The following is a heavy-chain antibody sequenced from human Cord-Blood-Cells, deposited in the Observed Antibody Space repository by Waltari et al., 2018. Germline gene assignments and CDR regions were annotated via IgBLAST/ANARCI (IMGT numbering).Heavy chain of an antibody. CDR1: GGSISSGAYY. J-gene: IGHJ6*02. D-gene: IGHD6-13*01. V-gene: IGHV4-30-4*08. Sequence: QVQLQESGPGLVKPSQTLSLTCTVSGGSISSGAYYWSWIRQPPGTGLEWIGYIYYSGSTYYNPSLKSRVTISVDTSKNQFSLKLSSVTAADTAVYYCARALPRSSSWYWDYYYYGMDVWGQGTTVTVSS. CDR3: ARALPRSSSWYWDYYYYGMDV. CDR2: IYYSGST.